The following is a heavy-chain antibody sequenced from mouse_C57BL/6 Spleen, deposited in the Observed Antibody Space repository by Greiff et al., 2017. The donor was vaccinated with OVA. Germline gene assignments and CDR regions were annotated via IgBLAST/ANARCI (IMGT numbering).Heavy chain of an antibody. J-gene: IGHJ3*01. V-gene: IGHV1-81*01. CDR2: IYPRSGNT. CDR1: GYTFTSYG. D-gene: IGHD1-1*01. CDR3: ASVTTVVPPWFAY. Sequence: QVQLQQSGAELARPGASVKLSCKASGYTFTSYGISWVKQSTGQGLEWIGEIYPRSGNTYYNEKFKGKATLTADKSSSTAYMELRSLTSEDSAVXLFASVTTVVPPWFAYWGQGTLVTVSA.